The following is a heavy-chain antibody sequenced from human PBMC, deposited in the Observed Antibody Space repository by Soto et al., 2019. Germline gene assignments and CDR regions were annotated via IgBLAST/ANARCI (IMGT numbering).Heavy chain of an antibody. CDR3: ARRLYYDSSGFEGGGMDV. CDR2: IYYSGST. CDR1: CVSISSSMYY. V-gene: IGHV4-39*01. J-gene: IGHJ6*01. Sequence: SETLSLICTVSCVSISSSMYYWGWIRQPPGKGLEWIGSIYYSGSTFYNPSLKSRVTISVDTSKNQFSLKLSSVTAADTAVYYCARRLYYDSSGFEGGGMDVWGQGTTVTVSS. D-gene: IGHD3-22*01.